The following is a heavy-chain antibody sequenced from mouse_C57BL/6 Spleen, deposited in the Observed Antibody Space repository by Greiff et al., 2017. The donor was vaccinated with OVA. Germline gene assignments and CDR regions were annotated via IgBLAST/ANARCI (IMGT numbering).Heavy chain of an antibody. CDR1: GFTFTDYY. CDR2: IRNKANGYTT. J-gene: IGHJ2*01. D-gene: IGHD2-1*01. Sequence: EVKVVESGGGLVQPGGSLSLSCAASGFTFTDYYMSWVRQPPGKALEWLGFIRNKANGYTTEYSASVKGRFTISRDNSQSSLYLQMNALRAEDSATYYCARYSNYYFDYWGQGTTLTVSS. V-gene: IGHV7-3*01. CDR3: ARYSNYYFDY.